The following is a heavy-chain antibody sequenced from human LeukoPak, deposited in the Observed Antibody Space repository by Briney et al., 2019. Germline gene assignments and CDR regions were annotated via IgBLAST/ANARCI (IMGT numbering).Heavy chain of an antibody. CDR2: IYYSGST. D-gene: IGHD3-3*01. CDR3: ARLGWSYYDFWSGYYYQL. Sequence: SETLSLTCTVSGGSISRYYWSWIRQPPGKGLEWIGYIYYSGSTNYNPSLKSRVTISVDTSKNQFSLKLSSVTAADTAVYYCARLGWSYYDFWSGYYYQLWGQGTLVTVSS. J-gene: IGHJ4*02. V-gene: IGHV4-59*08. CDR1: GGSISRYY.